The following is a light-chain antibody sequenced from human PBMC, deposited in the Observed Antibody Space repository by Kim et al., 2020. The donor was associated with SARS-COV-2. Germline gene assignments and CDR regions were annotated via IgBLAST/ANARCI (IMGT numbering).Light chain of an antibody. CDR3: QVWDAGSEHVV. CDR1: SIGRRS. J-gene: IGLJ2*01. CDR2: ENI. Sequence: PGKTARIICGGDSIGRRSVHWSQQKPGQAPVVVVYENIERPSGIPERFSGSNSGNTATLTISRVEAGYEADYYCQVWDAGSEHVVFGGGTKVTVL. V-gene: IGLV3-21*03.